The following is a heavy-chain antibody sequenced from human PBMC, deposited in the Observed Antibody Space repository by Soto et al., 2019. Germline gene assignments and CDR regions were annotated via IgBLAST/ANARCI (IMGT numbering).Heavy chain of an antibody. D-gene: IGHD2-15*01. J-gene: IGHJ6*02. CDR2: IWYDGSNK. CDR3: ARDQSGGSCYYYGMDV. CDR1: GFTFSSYG. Sequence: PGGSLRLSCAASGFTFSSYGMHWVRQAPGKGLEWVAVIWYDGSNKYYADSVKGRFTVSRDNSKNTLYLQMNSLRAEDTAVYYCARDQSGGSCYYYGMDVWGQGTTVTVSS. V-gene: IGHV3-33*01.